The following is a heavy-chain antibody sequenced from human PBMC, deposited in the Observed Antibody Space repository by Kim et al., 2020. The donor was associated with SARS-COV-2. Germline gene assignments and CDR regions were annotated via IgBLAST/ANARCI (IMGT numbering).Heavy chain of an antibody. J-gene: IGHJ4*02. D-gene: IGHD2-2*01. V-gene: IGHV4-34*01. CDR3: ARESGSSTSCYIDY. Sequence: NPSLRSRVTISVATSKNQFSLKLSAVTAADTAVYYCARESGSSTSCYIDYWGQGTLVTVSS.